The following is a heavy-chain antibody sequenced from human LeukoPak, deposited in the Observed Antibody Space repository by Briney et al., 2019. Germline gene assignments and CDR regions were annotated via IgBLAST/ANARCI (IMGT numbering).Heavy chain of an antibody. CDR2: ISSSSSYI. Sequence: GGSLRLSCAASGFTFSSYSMNWVRQAPGKGLEWVSSISSSSSYIYYADSVKGRFTISRDNAKNSLYLQMNSLRAEDTAVYYCARSLYDRNWFDPWGQGTLVTVSS. J-gene: IGHJ5*02. V-gene: IGHV3-21*01. CDR3: ARSLYDRNWFDP. D-gene: IGHD3-9*01. CDR1: GFTFSSYS.